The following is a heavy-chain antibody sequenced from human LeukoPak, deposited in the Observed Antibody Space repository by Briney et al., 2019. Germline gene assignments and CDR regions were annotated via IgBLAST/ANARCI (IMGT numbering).Heavy chain of an antibody. Sequence: ASVKVSCKASGYTFTSYYMHWVRQAPGQGLEWMGIINPSGGSTSYAQKFQGRVTMTRDMSTSTVYMELSSLRSEDTAVYYCARDPYSYGRVGYYDSSGYLYYFDYWGQGTLVTVSS. V-gene: IGHV1-46*01. D-gene: IGHD3-22*01. J-gene: IGHJ4*02. CDR2: INPSGGST. CDR1: GYTFTSYY. CDR3: ARDPYSYGRVGYYDSSGYLYYFDY.